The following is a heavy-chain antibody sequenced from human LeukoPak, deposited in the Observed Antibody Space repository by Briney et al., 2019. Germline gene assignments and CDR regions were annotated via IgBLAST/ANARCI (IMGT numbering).Heavy chain of an antibody. D-gene: IGHD6-19*01. J-gene: IGHJ5*02. V-gene: IGHV3-23*01. CDR2: ISGSGGST. Sequence: GGSLRLSCAASGFTFSSYAMSWVRQAPGKGLEWVSAISGSGGSTYYADSVKGRFTISRDNSKNTPYLQMNSLRAEDTAVYYCAKSGTSIAVAGANVWFDPWGQGTLVTVSS. CDR1: GFTFSSYA. CDR3: AKSGTSIAVAGANVWFDP.